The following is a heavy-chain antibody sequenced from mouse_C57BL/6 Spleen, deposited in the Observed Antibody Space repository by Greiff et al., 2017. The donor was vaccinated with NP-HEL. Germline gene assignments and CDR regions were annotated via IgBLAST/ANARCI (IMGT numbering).Heavy chain of an antibody. D-gene: IGHD4-1*01. CDR3: ARERGEGTGTPFDY. Sequence: EVQLVESGPGLVKPSQSLSLTCSVTGYSITSGYYWNWIRQFPGNKLEWMGYISYDGSNNYNPSLKNRISITRDTSKNQFFLKLNSVTTEDTATDYCARERGEGTGTPFDYWGQGTTLTVSS. J-gene: IGHJ2*01. V-gene: IGHV3-6*01. CDR1: GYSITSGYY. CDR2: ISYDGSN.